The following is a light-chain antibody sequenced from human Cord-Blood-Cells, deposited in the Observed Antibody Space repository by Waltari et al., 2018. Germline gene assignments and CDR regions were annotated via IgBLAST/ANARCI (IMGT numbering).Light chain of an antibody. Sequence: QSALTQPASVPGSPGQSLTHPCTGTSSAVGSANIISWSQQHQGKAPKLMIYEGSKRPSGVSNRFSGSKSGNTASLTISGLQAEDEADYYFCSYAGSSTWVFGGGTKLTVL. V-gene: IGLV2-23*01. CDR3: CSYAGSSTWV. CDR1: SSAVGSANI. J-gene: IGLJ3*02. CDR2: EGS.